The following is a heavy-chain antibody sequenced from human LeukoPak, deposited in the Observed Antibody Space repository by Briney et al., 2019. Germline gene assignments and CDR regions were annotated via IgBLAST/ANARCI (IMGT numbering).Heavy chain of an antibody. CDR2: IYTSGST. CDR3: ARVTSPGGIAAAGTTIKYNWFDP. Sequence: SETLSLTCTVSGGSISSYYWSWLRQPAGKGLEWIGRIYTSGSTNYNPSLKSRVTMSVDTSKNQFSLKLSSVTAADTAVYYCARVTSPGGIAAAGTTIKYNWFDPWGQGTLVTVSS. V-gene: IGHV4-4*07. CDR1: GGSISSYY. J-gene: IGHJ5*02. D-gene: IGHD6-13*01.